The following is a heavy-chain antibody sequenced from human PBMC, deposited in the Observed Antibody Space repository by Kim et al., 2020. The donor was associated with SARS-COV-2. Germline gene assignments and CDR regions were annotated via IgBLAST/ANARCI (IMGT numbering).Heavy chain of an antibody. J-gene: IGHJ4*02. CDR2: GGYT. V-gene: IGHV3-23*01. D-gene: IGHD3-16*01. Sequence: GGYTYYADSAKGRFTISRDRSKNTLYLQMNSLRVEATAVYYCLAGGRFPDYWGQGTLVTVSS. CDR3: LAGGRFPDY.